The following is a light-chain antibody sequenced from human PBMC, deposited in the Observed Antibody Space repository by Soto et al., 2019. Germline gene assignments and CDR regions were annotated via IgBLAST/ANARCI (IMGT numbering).Light chain of an antibody. Sequence: EIVMTQSPSTLSVSPLERSTLSCRASQNIDNKLVWYQQKPGQVPRLLIYDASTRATGIPARFSGSGSGTEFTLTISSLQSEDFAFYYCQQFHYWWTFGQGTKVDIK. CDR1: QNIDNK. V-gene: IGKV3-15*01. CDR3: QQFHYWWT. CDR2: DAS. J-gene: IGKJ1*01.